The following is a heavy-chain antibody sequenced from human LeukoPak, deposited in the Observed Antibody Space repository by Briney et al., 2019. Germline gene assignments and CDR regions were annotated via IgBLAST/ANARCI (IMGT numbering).Heavy chain of an antibody. V-gene: IGHV1-18*01. CDR1: GYTFTSYG. Sequence: ASVKVSCKSSGYTFTSYGIIWVRQAPGQGLEWMGWISAYNGNVNYAQKLQGRVTMTTDTSTSTAYMELGSLRSDDTAVYYCARETTPRYDSSGYRPPLFDYWGQGTLVTVSS. D-gene: IGHD3-22*01. CDR3: ARETTPRYDSSGYRPPLFDY. CDR2: ISAYNGNV. J-gene: IGHJ4*02.